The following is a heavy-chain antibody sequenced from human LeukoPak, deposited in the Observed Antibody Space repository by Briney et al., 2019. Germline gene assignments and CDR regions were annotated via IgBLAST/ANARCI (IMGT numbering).Heavy chain of an antibody. D-gene: IGHD5-18*01. CDR1: GGSISSYY. CDR2: INHGGST. CDR3: ARTGSYGHNFDY. V-gene: IGHV4-34*01. J-gene: IGHJ4*02. Sequence: TPSETLSLTCTVSGGSISSYYWSWIRQPPGKGLEWIGEINHGGSTNYNPSLKSRVTISVDTSKNQFSLKLSSVTAADTAVYYCARTGSYGHNFDYWGQGTLVTVSS.